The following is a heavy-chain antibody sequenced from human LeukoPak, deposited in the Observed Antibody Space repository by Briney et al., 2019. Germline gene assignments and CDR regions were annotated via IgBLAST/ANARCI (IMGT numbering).Heavy chain of an antibody. CDR3: ARAHHCSGGSCPLGY. V-gene: IGHV1-46*03. D-gene: IGHD2-15*01. J-gene: IGHJ4*02. CDR2: INPSGGST. Sequence: GASVKVSCKASGYTFTSYYMHWVRQAPGQGLDWMGIINPSGGSTSYAQKFQGRVTMTRDTSTSTVYMELSSLRSEDTAVYYCARAHHCSGGSCPLGYWGQGTLVTVSS. CDR1: GYTFTSYY.